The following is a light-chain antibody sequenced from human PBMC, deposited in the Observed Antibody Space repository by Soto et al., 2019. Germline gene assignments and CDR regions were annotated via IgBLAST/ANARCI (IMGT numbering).Light chain of an antibody. CDR2: KAS. CDR3: QHYKSDSEA. J-gene: IGKJ1*01. V-gene: IGKV1-5*03. CDR1: ETLXRW. Sequence: IRLTQCASTLSGSVGDRVTITCRARETLXRWLVCSQQKPGKPPKFLXGKASTLTRGGPSRFSGSGSATEFTLTISSLHPHDFANYYCQHYKSDSEAFGQGTKVDIK.